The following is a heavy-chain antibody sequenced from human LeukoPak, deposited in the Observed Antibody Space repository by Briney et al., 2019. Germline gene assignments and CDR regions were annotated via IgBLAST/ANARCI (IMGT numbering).Heavy chain of an antibody. CDR2: ISNSGGNT. V-gene: IGHV3-23*01. CDR3: VLGGKQLARYITPKYNFDY. D-gene: IGHD4-23*01. J-gene: IGHJ4*02. CDR1: GFTFRSYG. Sequence: GGSLRLSCAASGFTFRSYGMSWVRQAPGKGLEWVSTISNSGGNTYHADSVKGRFTISRDNSKNTLYLQMNGLRAEDTAVYYCVLGGKQLARYITPKYNFDYWGQGTLVTVSS.